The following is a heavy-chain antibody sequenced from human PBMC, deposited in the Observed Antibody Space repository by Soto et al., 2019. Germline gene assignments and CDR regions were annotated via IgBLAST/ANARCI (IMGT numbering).Heavy chain of an antibody. J-gene: IGHJ4*02. V-gene: IGHV2-5*01. Sequence: SGPTLVNPTQTLTLTCTFSGFSLSTSGVGVGWIRQPPGKALEWLALIYWNDDKRYSPSLKSRLTITKDTSKNQVVLTMTNMDPVDTATYYCAHSSSGYSYVLPPYYFDYWGQGTLVTVSS. CDR1: GFSLSTSGVG. CDR3: AHSSSGYSYVLPPYYFDY. D-gene: IGHD5-18*01. CDR2: IYWNDDK.